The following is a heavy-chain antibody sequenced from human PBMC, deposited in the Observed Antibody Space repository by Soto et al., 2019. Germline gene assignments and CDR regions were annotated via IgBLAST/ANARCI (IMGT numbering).Heavy chain of an antibody. CDR3: AREGPPISTHNPPEYFQQ. J-gene: IGHJ1*01. Sequence: SEPLSLSCTVSGGTLSGRSDYWGRDRRPPGKGLEWIGSVYYTGGTYYNPSLKSQVAISIDMSKNQFSLELSFVTAADTAVYYCAREGPPISTHNPPEYFQQRGQGTLVPVSS. CDR1: GGTLSGRSDY. D-gene: IGHD6-13*01. CDR2: VYYTGGT. V-gene: IGHV4-39*02.